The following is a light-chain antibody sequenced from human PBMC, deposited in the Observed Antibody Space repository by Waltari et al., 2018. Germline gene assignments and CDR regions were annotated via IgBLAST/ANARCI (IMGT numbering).Light chain of an antibody. CDR1: SSDIGSYNF. CDR3: SSYTTSSTVI. J-gene: IGLJ2*01. CDR2: EVT. V-gene: IGLV2-18*02. Sequence: QSALIQPPSVSGSPGQSVAIYCTGTSSDIGSYNFVPWYQQFPGTAPKLLIYEVTNRPSGVPDRFSGSKSGYTVSLAISGLQPEDEADYYCSSYTTSSTVIFGGGTKLTVL.